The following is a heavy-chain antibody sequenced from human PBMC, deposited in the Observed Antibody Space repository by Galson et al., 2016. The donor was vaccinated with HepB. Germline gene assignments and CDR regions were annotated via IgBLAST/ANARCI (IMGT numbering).Heavy chain of an antibody. CDR2: ISSSSSYI. V-gene: IGHV3-21*01. CDR3: AVLAITFGGVIPNDAFDI. Sequence: SLRLSCAASGFTFSNYSMSWVRQAPGKGLEWVSSISSSSSYIYYADSVKGRFTISRDNAKNSLYLQMNSLRAEDTAVYYCAVLAITFGGVIPNDAFDIWGQGTMVTVSS. J-gene: IGHJ3*02. CDR1: GFTFSNYS. D-gene: IGHD3-16*02.